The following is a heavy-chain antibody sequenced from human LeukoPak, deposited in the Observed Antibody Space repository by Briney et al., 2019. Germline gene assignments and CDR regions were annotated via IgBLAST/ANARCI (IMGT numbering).Heavy chain of an antibody. CDR1: GFTFSSYS. V-gene: IGHV3-48*01. CDR2: ISSSSSTI. J-gene: IGHJ5*02. Sequence: GGSLRLSCAASGFTFSSYSMNWVRQASGKGLEWVSYISSSSSTIYYADSVKGRFTISRDNAKNSLYLQMNSLRAEDTAVYYCARERGGSYKSRWFDPWGQGTLVTVSS. CDR3: ARERGGSYKSRWFDP. D-gene: IGHD1-26*01.